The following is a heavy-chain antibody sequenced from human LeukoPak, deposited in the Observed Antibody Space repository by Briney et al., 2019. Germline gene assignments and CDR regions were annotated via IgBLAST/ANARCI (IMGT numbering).Heavy chain of an antibody. D-gene: IGHD1-26*01. J-gene: IGHJ6*02. V-gene: IGHV3-74*01. CDR2: INSDGSST. CDR3: ARDPSGSYRYYGMDV. Sequence: GGSLRLSCAASGFTFSSYWMYWVRQAPGKGLVWVSRINSDGSSTSYADSVKGRFTISRDNAKNTLYLQMNSLRAEDTAVYYCARDPSGSYRYYGMDVWGQGTTVTVSS. CDR1: GFTFSSYW.